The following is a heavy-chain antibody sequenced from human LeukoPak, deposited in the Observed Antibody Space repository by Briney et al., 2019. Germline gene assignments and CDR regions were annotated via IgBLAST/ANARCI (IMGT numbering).Heavy chain of an antibody. V-gene: IGHV4-61*02. CDR3: ARTMVRGVFDY. Sequence: PSETLSLTCTVSGGSISSGSYYWSWIRQPAGKGLEWIGRIYTSGSTNYNPSLKSRVTISVDTSKNQFSLKLSSVTAADTAVYYCARTMVRGVFDYWGQGTLVTVSS. CDR1: GGSISSGSYY. D-gene: IGHD3-10*01. J-gene: IGHJ4*02. CDR2: IYTSGST.